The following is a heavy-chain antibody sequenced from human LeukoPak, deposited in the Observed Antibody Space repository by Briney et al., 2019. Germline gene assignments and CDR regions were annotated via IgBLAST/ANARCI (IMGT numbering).Heavy chain of an antibody. CDR2: INPSGGST. Sequence: EASVSLSCTASGYTFTNNYIHWVRQAPGQGLEWMGIINPSGGSTNYAQKFQGRVTMTRDTSTSTVYMELSSLRSEDTAVYYCARAVGIVVVVVVTLDYWGQATLVTLSS. CDR3: ARAVGIVVVVVVTLDY. D-gene: IGHD2-15*01. J-gene: IGHJ4*02. CDR1: GYTFTNNY. V-gene: IGHV1-46*01.